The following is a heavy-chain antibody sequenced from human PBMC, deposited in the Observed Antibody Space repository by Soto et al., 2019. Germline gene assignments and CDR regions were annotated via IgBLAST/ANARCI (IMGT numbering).Heavy chain of an antibody. CDR2: ISAYNGNT. D-gene: IGHD2-15*01. CDR1: GYTFTSYG. Sequence: ASVKVSCKASGYTFTSYGISWVRQAPGQGLEWMGWISAYNGNTNYAQKLQGRVTMTTDTSTSTAYMELRSLRSDDTAVYYCAREGCSGGSCYYYYGMDVWGQGTTGTVAS. V-gene: IGHV1-18*04. J-gene: IGHJ6*02. CDR3: AREGCSGGSCYYYYGMDV.